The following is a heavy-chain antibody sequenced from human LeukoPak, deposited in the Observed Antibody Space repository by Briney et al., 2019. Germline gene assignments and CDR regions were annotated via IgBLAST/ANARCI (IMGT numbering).Heavy chain of an antibody. CDR2: INPNSGGT. D-gene: IGHD5-18*01. J-gene: IGHJ4*02. V-gene: IGHV1-2*02. Sequence: GASVKVSCKASGYTFTGYYMHWVRQAPGQGLEWMGWINPNSGGTNYAQKFQGRVTMTRDTSISTAYMELSRLRSDDTAVYYCAREWIQLWLAFDYWGQGTLVTVSS. CDR1: GYTFTGYY. CDR3: AREWIQLWLAFDY.